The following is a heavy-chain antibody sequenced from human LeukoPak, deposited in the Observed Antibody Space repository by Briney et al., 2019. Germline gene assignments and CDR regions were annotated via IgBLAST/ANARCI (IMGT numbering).Heavy chain of an antibody. D-gene: IGHD3-10*01. CDR3: ARHSQVSHFDY. CDR1: GGSISNYY. V-gene: IGHV4-59*08. CDR2: IYYSGST. J-gene: IGHJ4*02. Sequence: SETLSLTCTVSGGSISNYYWSWIRQPPGKGLEWIGYIYYSGSTNYNPSLKSRVTISVDTSKNRFSLKLSSVTAADTAVFYCARHSQVSHFDYWGQGTLVTVSS.